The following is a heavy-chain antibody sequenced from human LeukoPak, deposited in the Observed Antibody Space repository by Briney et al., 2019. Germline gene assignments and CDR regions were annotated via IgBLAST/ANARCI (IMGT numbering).Heavy chain of an antibody. V-gene: IGHV3-64D*06. CDR1: GFTFSSYV. D-gene: IGHD3-10*01. CDR2: ISSNGGST. Sequence: GGSLRLSCSASGFTFSSYVMHWVRQAPGKGLEYVSVISSNGGSTYYADSVKGRFTISRDNSKNTLYLQMSSLRTEDTAVYYCGGSPGYWGQGTLVTVSS. J-gene: IGHJ4*02. CDR3: GGSPGY.